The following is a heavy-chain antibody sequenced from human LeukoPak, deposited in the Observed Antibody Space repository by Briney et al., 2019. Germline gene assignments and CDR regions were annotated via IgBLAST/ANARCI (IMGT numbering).Heavy chain of an antibody. D-gene: IGHD2-21*01. CDR3: ARRYSGDSPLDY. Sequence: GGSLRLSCATSGFTFSYYAMHWVRQAPGKGLEWVAVIWYEGDTKYYADPVKGRFTISRDNSKNTLYMQMNSLRVEDTAVYYCARRYSGDSPLDYWGQGTLVTVSS. J-gene: IGHJ4*02. V-gene: IGHV3-33*01. CDR1: GFTFSYYA. CDR2: IWYEGDTK.